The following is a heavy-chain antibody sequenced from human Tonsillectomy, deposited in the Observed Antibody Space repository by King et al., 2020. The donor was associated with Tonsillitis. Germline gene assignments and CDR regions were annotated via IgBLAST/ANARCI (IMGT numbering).Heavy chain of an antibody. D-gene: IGHD3-16*02. J-gene: IGHJ4*02. CDR3: ARVISGSYRYYFDY. CDR1: GYTFTNDG. Sequence: VQLVESGAEVKKPGASVKVSCQASGYTFTNDGITWVRQAPGRGLEWRGWISVYSDNTDYAQNLQGRVTMTADTSTSTAYMELRSLTSDDTAVYYWARVISGSYRYYFDYWGQGALVTVSS. V-gene: IGHV1-18*04. CDR2: ISVYSDNT.